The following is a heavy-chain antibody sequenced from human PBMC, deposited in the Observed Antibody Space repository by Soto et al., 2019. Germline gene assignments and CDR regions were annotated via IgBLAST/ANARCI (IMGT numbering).Heavy chain of an antibody. V-gene: IGHV3-9*01. CDR1: GFTFDDYA. Sequence: EVQLVESGGGLVQPGRSLRLSCAASGFTFDDYAMHWVRQAPGKGLEWVSGISWNSGSIGYADSVKGRFTISRDNAKNSLYLQMNSLRAEDTALYYCAKAYPGTGSSSWAHPYYYYGMDVWGQGTTVTVSS. D-gene: IGHD6-13*01. CDR2: ISWNSGSI. CDR3: AKAYPGTGSSSWAHPYYYYGMDV. J-gene: IGHJ6*02.